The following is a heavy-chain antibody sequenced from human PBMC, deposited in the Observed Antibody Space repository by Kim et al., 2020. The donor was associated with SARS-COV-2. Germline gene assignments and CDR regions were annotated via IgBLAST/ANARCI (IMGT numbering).Heavy chain of an antibody. CDR2: INPSGDAT. CDR3: VISSPGMAPFGY. CDR1: GYTFTSYF. Sequence: ASVKVSCKASGYTFTSYFTHWLRQAPGQGLEWMAIINPSGDATAYSQRFQGRVTMTRDTSTSTVYMELSSLISEDTAVYYCVISSPGMAPFGYWGQGTQVTVSS. D-gene: IGHD6-13*01. V-gene: IGHV1-46*01. J-gene: IGHJ4*02.